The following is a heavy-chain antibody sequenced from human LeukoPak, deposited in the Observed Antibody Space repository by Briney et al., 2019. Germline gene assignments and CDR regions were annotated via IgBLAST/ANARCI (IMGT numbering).Heavy chain of an antibody. J-gene: IGHJ4*02. Sequence: GSLRLSCAASGFTFSSYAMHWVRQAPGKGLEWVAVISYDGSNKYYADSVKGRFTISRDNSKNTLYLQMNSLRAEDTAVYYCARDRIAGYDYWGQGTLVTVSS. CDR3: ARDRIAGYDY. D-gene: IGHD1-26*01. V-gene: IGHV3-30-3*01. CDR1: GFTFSSYA. CDR2: ISYDGSNK.